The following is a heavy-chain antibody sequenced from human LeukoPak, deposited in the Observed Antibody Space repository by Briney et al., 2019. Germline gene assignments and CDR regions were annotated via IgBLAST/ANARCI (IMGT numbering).Heavy chain of an antibody. D-gene: IGHD3-3*01. CDR3: ARRKRRYDFWSGYYAFDY. CDR2: IYPGDSDT. J-gene: IGHJ4*02. Sequence: GGSLKISCKGSGYSFTSYWIGWVRQMPGKGLEWMGIIYPGDSDTRYSPSLQGQVTISADKSISTAYLQWSSLKASDTAMYYCARRKRRYDFWSGYYAFDYWGQGTLVTVSS. CDR1: GYSFTSYW. V-gene: IGHV5-51*01.